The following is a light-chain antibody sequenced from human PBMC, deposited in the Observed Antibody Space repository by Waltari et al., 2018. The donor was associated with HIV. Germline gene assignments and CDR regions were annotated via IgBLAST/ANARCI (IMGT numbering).Light chain of an antibody. V-gene: IGLV2-11*01. CDR2: DVS. Sequence: QSALTQPRSVSGSPGPSVTISCTGTSSDLGGYNYVSWYQQHPGKAPKLVIYDVSKRPSGVPDRFSGSKSANTASLTISGLQAEDEADYYCCSYAGSYTYVFGTGTKVTVL. J-gene: IGLJ1*01. CDR1: SSDLGGYNY. CDR3: CSYAGSYTYV.